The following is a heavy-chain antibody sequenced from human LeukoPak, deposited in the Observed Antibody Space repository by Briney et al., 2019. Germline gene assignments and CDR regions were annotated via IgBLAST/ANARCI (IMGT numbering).Heavy chain of an antibody. CDR2: INAGNGNT. J-gene: IGHJ4*02. CDR1: GYTFTSYA. V-gene: IGHV1-3*01. Sequence: ASVKVSCKASGYTFTSYAMHWVRQAPGQGLEWMGWINAGNGNTKYSQKFQGRVTITGDTSASTAYMELSGLRSEDTAVYYCAMSSVTTLDVGDYWGQGTLVTVSS. CDR3: AMSSVTTLDVGDY. D-gene: IGHD4-17*01.